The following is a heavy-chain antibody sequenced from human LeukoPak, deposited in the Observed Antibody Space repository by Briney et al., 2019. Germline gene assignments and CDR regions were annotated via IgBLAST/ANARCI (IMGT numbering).Heavy chain of an antibody. CDR3: ARARYNRNDEYFDY. Sequence: GGSLRLSCAASGFTFSSYWMSWVRQAPGKGLEWVANIKQDGSEKYYVDSVKGRFTISRDNAKNSLYLQMNSLRAEDTAVYYCARARYNRNDEYFDYWGQGTLVTVSS. V-gene: IGHV3-7*01. CDR2: IKQDGSEK. J-gene: IGHJ4*02. D-gene: IGHD1-1*01. CDR1: GFTFSSYW.